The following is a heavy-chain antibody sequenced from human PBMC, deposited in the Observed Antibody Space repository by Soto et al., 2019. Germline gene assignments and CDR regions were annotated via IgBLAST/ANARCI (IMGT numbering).Heavy chain of an antibody. CDR2: IYHSGST. J-gene: IGHJ6*02. D-gene: IGHD3-22*01. V-gene: IGHV4-28*01. CDR3: AGSGYYHNSGMDV. CDR1: GYSISSSNW. Sequence: SETLSLTCAVSGYSISSSNWWGWIRQPPGKGLEWIGYIYHSGSTNYNPSLKSRVTISVDTSKNQFSLKLSSVTAADTAVYYCAGSGYYHNSGMDVWGQGTTVTVSS.